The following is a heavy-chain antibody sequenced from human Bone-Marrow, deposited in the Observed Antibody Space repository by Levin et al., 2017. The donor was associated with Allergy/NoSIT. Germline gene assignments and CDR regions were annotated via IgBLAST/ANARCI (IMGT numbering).Heavy chain of an antibody. J-gene: IGHJ4*02. Sequence: GESLKISCEASGFTFKSYAMAWVRQAPGKGLEWVSTIDKSGGAAWYADFVKGRFTISRDNSKNTVYLQLNSLSADDTAVYYCAKLTGIMTWSFDYWGPGTLVTVSS. CDR1: GFTFKSYA. D-gene: IGHD3-10*01. CDR2: IDKSGGAA. V-gene: IGHV3-23*01. CDR3: AKLTGIMTWSFDY.